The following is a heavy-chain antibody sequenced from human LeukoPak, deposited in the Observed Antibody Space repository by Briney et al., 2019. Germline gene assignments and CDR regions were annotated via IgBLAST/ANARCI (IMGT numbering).Heavy chain of an antibody. V-gene: IGHV1-2*06. D-gene: IGHD3-10*01. CDR2: INPNSGGT. Sequence: ASVKVSCKGSGYTFTAYFMHWVRQAPGQGLEWMGRINPNSGGTNYAQKFQGRVTMTRDTSITTAYMDLSRLTYADTAVYYCARGGTEASSGDYWGQGTLVTVSS. J-gene: IGHJ4*02. CDR3: ARGGTEASSGDY. CDR1: GYTFTAYF.